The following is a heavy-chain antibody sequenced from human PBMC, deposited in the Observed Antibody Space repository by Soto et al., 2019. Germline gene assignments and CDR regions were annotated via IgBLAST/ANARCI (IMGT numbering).Heavy chain of an antibody. V-gene: IGHV3-30*18. J-gene: IGHJ4*02. D-gene: IGHD1-26*01. CDR2: ISYDGTKK. CDR3: AKGSYSGVYSDFDY. CDR1: GFSFSSYD. Sequence: GGALRLSCAASGFSFSSYDMYWFRQAPGKGLEWVAAISYDGTKKYYADSVKGRFTLSRDNSKNTLYLQMNSLRAGDTAVYYCAKGSYSGVYSDFDYWGRGSLVTAPQ.